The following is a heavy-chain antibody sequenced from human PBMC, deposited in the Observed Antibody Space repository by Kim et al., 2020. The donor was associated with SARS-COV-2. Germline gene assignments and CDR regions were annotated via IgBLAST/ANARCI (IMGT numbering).Heavy chain of an antibody. D-gene: IGHD6-13*01. V-gene: IGHV4-59*01. Sequence: KSRVTISVDTSKNQFSLKLGSVTAADTAVYYCAREGYSSSWSNYYYGMDVWGQGTTVTVSS. J-gene: IGHJ6*02. CDR3: AREGYSSSWSNYYYGMDV.